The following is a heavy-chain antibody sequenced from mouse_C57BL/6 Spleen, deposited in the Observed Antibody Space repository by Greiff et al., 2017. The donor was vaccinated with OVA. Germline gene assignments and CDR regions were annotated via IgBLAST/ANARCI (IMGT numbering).Heavy chain of an antibody. CDR1: GYSFTDYY. J-gene: IGHJ4*01. CDR2: INPNCGTT. Sequence: EVQLQQSGPELVKPGASVKMSCKASGYSFTDYYMNWVKQSPGKSLEWIGVINPNCGTTSYNQKFKGKATLTVDTSSSTAYMQLNSLTSEDSAVYYCASCGSSPYYYAMDYWGQGTSVTVSS. CDR3: ASCGSSPYYYAMDY. V-gene: IGHV1-39*01. D-gene: IGHD1-1*01.